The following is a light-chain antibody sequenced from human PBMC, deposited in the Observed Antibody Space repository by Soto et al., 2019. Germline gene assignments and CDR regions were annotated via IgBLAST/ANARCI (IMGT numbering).Light chain of an antibody. J-gene: IGKJ5*01. CDR1: QRMTSW. V-gene: IGKV1-39*01. CDR3: QQSYSTPPIT. Sequence: DIQLTQSPSTLSASVGDRVTITCRASQRMTSWLAWYQQKPGKAPKVLIYDASSLESGVPSRFSGSESGTDFTLTISSLQPEDFATYYCQQSYSTPPITFGQGTRLEI. CDR2: DAS.